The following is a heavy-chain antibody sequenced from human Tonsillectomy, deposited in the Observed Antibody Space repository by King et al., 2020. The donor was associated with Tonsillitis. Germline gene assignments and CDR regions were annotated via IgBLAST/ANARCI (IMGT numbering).Heavy chain of an antibody. CDR3: SSVAAAAGRGAYYYGMDV. CDR2: ITPFNGNT. D-gene: IGHD6-13*01. J-gene: IGHJ6*02. V-gene: IGHV1-45*02. CDR1: GYTFTYRY. Sequence: QLVQSGAEVKKTGSSVKLSCKASGYTFTYRYLHWVRQAPGQALEWMGWITPFNGNTNYAQKFQDRVTITRDRSMSTAYMELSSLRSEDTALYYCSSVAAAAGRGAYYYGMDVWGQGTTVTVSS.